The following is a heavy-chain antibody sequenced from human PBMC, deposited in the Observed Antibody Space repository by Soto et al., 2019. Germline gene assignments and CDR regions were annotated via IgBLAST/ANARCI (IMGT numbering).Heavy chain of an antibody. V-gene: IGHV1-46*03. J-gene: IGHJ4*02. D-gene: IGHD3-10*01. CDR3: ARGRVTRVRGVPLFKPTDY. Sequence: QVQLVQSGAEVKKPGSSVKVSCKASGYTFTSYYIHWERHAPGQGLEWMGIINPSGGSTSYAQKLRWRVNMTMNTSMRTCYMELSSRRSEYKAVYYCARGRVTRVRGVPLFKPTDYWGQGTLVTDSS. CDR2: INPSGGST. CDR1: GYTFTSYY.